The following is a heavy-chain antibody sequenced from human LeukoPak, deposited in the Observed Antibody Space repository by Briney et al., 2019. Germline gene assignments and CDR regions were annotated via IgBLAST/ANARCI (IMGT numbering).Heavy chain of an antibody. CDR1: GFTFSSYA. Sequence: GSLRLSCAASGFTFSSYAMHWIRQPPGKGLEWIGSIYYSGSTYYNPSLKSRVTISVDTSKNQFSLKLSSVTAADTAVYYCARHYGPWGQGTLVTVSS. V-gene: IGHV4-39*01. CDR2: IYYSGST. CDR3: ARHYGP. J-gene: IGHJ5*02. D-gene: IGHD3-16*01.